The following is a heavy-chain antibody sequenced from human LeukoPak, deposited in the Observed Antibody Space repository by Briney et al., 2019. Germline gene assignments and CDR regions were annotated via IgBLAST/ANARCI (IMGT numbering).Heavy chain of an antibody. V-gene: IGHV4-4*09. D-gene: IGHD2/OR15-2a*01. Sequence: SETLSLTCTVYGASINNIYWRWVRRPQGKGLEGIGYINPSPTTNYTPSLQSRLTMSFDTSKNHLSLSLISVTAADTAVYFCSILKVSVVLGSISYYFDVWGKGTTVTVSS. CDR3: SILKVSVVLGSISYYFDV. CDR1: GASINNIY. J-gene: IGHJ6*03. CDR2: INPSPTT.